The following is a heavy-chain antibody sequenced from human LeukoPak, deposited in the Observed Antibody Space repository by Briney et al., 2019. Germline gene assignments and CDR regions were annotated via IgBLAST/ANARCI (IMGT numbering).Heavy chain of an antibody. D-gene: IGHD6-13*01. J-gene: IGHJ4*02. Sequence: PGGSLRLSCAASGFTFSNYWMTWVRQAPGKGLEWVSSISSSSSYIYYADSVKGRFTISRDNAKNSLYLQMNSLRAEDTAVYYCARDVEYSSSWSWDYWGQGTLVTVSS. V-gene: IGHV3-21*01. CDR1: GFTFSNYW. CDR2: ISSSSSYI. CDR3: ARDVEYSSSWSWDY.